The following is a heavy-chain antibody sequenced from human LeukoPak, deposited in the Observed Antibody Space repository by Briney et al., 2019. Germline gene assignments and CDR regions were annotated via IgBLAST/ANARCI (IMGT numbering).Heavy chain of an antibody. Sequence: GGSLRLSCAASGFTFSSYAMSWVRQAPGKGLVWVSRINSDGSSTSYADSVKGRFTISIDNAKNTLYLQMNSLRAEDTAVYYCARVIWSQYYFDYWGQGTLVTVSS. J-gene: IGHJ4*02. CDR1: GFTFSSYA. CDR3: ARVIWSQYYFDY. D-gene: IGHD3-16*01. CDR2: INSDGSST. V-gene: IGHV3-74*01.